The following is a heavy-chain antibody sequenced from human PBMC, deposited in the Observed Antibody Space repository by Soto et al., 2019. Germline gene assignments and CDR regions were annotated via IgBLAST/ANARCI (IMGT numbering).Heavy chain of an antibody. CDR3: AQSHYDSSGYHDY. Sequence: GGSLRLSCAASGFTFSSYSMNWVRQAPGKGLEWVSSISSSSSYIYYADSVKGRFTISRDNAKNSLYLQMNSLRAEDTAVYYCAQSHYDSSGYHDYWGQGTLVTVSS. CDR1: GFTFSSYS. CDR2: ISSSSSYI. D-gene: IGHD3-22*01. J-gene: IGHJ4*02. V-gene: IGHV3-21*01.